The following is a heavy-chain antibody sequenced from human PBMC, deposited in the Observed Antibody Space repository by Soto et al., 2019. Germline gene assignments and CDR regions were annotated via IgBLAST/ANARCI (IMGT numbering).Heavy chain of an antibody. J-gene: IGHJ3*02. CDR3: ARGWGFSEWLLIGAFDI. Sequence: SETLSLTCAVYGGSFSGYYWSWIRQPPGKGLEWIGEINHSGSTNYNPSLKSRVTISVDTSKNQFSLKLSSVTAADTAVYYCARGWGFSEWLLIGAFDIWGQGTMVTVSS. D-gene: IGHD3-3*01. CDR1: GGSFSGYY. CDR2: INHSGST. V-gene: IGHV4-34*01.